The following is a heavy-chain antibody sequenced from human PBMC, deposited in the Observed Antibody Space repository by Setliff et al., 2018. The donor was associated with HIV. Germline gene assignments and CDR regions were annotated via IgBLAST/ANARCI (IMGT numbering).Heavy chain of an antibody. CDR2: INTNTGNP. V-gene: IGHV7-4-1*02. CDR1: GYTFTSYA. D-gene: IGHD3-22*01. J-gene: IGHJ4*02. Sequence: ASVKVSCKASGYTFTSYAMNWVRQAPGQGLEWMGWINTNTGNPTYAQGFTGRFVFSLDTSVSTAYLQISSLKAEDTAVHYCARHYYDSSGYSGDFDYWGQGTLVTVSS. CDR3: ARHYYDSSGYSGDFDY.